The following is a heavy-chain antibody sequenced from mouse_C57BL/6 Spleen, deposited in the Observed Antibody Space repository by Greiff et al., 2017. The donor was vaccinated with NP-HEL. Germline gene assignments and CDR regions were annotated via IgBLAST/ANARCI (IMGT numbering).Heavy chain of an antibody. CDR2: INPSNGGT. Sequence: QVQLQQPGTELVKPGASVKLSCKASGYTFTSYWMHWVKQRPGQGLEWIGNINPSNGGTNYNEKFKSKATLTVDKSSSTAYMQLSRLTSEYSLVYYCARPPMGTTKYFDVWGTRATVSVSS. D-gene: IGHD2-14*01. CDR3: ARPPMGTTKYFDV. CDR1: GYTFTSYW. J-gene: IGHJ1*03. V-gene: IGHV1-53*01.